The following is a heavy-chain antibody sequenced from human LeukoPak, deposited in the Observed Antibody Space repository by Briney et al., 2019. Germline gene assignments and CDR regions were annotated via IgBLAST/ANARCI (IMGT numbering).Heavy chain of an antibody. CDR3: ASHSSSSTYYYYYYMDV. D-gene: IGHD6-6*01. V-gene: IGHV5-51*01. J-gene: IGHJ6*03. CDR1: GYSFTGYW. Sequence: LGESLKISCKGSGYSFTGYWIGWVRQMPGKGLEWMGIIYPGDSDTRYSPSFQGQVTIPADKSISTAYLQWSSLKASDTAMYYCASHSSSSTYYYYYYMDVWGKGTTVTVSS. CDR2: IYPGDSDT.